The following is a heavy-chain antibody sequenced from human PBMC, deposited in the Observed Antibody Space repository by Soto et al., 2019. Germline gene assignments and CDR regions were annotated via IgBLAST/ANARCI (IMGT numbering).Heavy chain of an antibody. CDR1: GDSISRGAYY. D-gene: IGHD2-21*01. Sequence: QVQLQASGPGLVKPLQTLSLTCTGYGDSISRGAYYWTWIRQHQVKGLEWIGYISNSGRTCYNPSLKSRLTISLDTSENQFSLQLTSVTAADTAMYFCARPRQYYNCEFDPWGPGTLVTVSS. J-gene: IGHJ5*02. CDR2: ISNSGRT. V-gene: IGHV4-31*03. CDR3: ARPRQYYNCEFDP.